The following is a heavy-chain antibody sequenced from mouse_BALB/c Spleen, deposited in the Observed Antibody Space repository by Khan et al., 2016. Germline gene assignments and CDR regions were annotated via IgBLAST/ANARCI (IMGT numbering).Heavy chain of an antibody. D-gene: IGHD1-1*01. CDR1: GFTFTDYY. Sequence: EVELVESGGGLVQPGGSLRLSCATSGFTFTDYYMSWVRQPPGKALEWLGFIRNKANGYTTEYSASVKGRFTISRDNSQSIVYLQLNTLRAEDSATVYCARDAYYVDAMDYWGQGTSFTVSS. CDR3: ARDAYYVDAMDY. J-gene: IGHJ4*01. V-gene: IGHV7-3*02. CDR2: IRNKANGYTT.